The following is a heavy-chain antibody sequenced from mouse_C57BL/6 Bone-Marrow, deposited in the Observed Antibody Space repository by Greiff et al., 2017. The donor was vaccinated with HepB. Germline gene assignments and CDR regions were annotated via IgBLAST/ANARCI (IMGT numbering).Heavy chain of an antibody. J-gene: IGHJ2*01. Sequence: QVQLQQPGAELVKPGASVKLSCKASGYTFTSYWMQWVKQRPGQGLEWIGEIDPSDSYTNYNQKFKGKATLTVDTSSSTAYMQLSSLTSEDSAVYYCARGDPYYFDYWGQGTTLTVSS. CDR3: ARGDPYYFDY. CDR2: IDPSDSYT. V-gene: IGHV1-50*01. CDR1: GYTFTSYW.